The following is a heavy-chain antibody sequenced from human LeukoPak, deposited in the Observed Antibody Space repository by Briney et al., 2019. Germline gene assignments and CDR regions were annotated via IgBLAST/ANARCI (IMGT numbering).Heavy chain of an antibody. V-gene: IGHV1-24*01. CDR1: GYTLTELS. CDR2: FDPEDGET. CDR3: ARAYYSGSYNPFDY. D-gene: IGHD1-26*01. J-gene: IGHJ4*02. Sequence: ASVKVSCKVSGYTLTELSMHWVRQAPGKGLEWMGGFDPEDGETSYAQKFQGRVTMTRDTSTSTVYMELSSLRSEDTAVYYCARAYYSGSYNPFDYWGQGTLVTVSS.